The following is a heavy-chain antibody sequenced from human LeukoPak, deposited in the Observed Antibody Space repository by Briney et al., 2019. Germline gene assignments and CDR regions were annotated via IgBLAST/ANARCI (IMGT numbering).Heavy chain of an antibody. CDR3: GRGPKAGGPHHDMDG. V-gene: IGHV1-18*01. Sequence: GASVKVSCKASGYTFTSYGISWVRQAPGQGLEWMGWISAYSGDTNYAQKFQGRATMTTDTSTSTAYMELRSLSSDDTAVYYCGRGPKAGGPHHDMDGLGPGTTGTGSS. CDR1: GYTFTSYG. D-gene: IGHD1-26*01. CDR2: ISAYSGDT. J-gene: IGHJ6*02.